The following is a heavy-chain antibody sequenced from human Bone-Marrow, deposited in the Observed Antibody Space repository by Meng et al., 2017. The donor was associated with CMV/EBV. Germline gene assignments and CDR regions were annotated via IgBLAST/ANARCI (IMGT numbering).Heavy chain of an antibody. CDR3: ARRGLRFLEWSFDY. Sequence: ASVKVSCKASGYTFTSYDINWVRKATGQGLEWMGWMNSNSGNTGYAQKFQGRVTMTRNTAISTAYMELSSLRSEDTAVYYCARRGLRFLEWSFDYWGQATLVTVSS. CDR2: MNSNSGNT. D-gene: IGHD3-3*01. CDR1: GYTFTSYD. V-gene: IGHV1-8*01. J-gene: IGHJ4*02.